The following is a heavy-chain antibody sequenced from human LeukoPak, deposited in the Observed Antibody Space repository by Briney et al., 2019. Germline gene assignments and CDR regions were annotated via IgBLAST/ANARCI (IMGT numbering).Heavy chain of an antibody. V-gene: IGHV3-74*01. CDR1: GFSFSSYS. D-gene: IGHD5-24*01. Sequence: PGGSLRLSCAGSGFSFSSYSMNWVRQAPGKGLVWVSRINSDGSSTSYADSVKGRFTISRDNAKNTLYLQMNSLRAEDTAVYYCARSMVTIPIPGGYWGQGTLVTVSS. CDR3: ARSMVTIPIPGGY. CDR2: INSDGSST. J-gene: IGHJ4*02.